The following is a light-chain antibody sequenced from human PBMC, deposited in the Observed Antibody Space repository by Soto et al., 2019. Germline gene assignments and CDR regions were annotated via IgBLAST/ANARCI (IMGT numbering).Light chain of an antibody. J-gene: IGLJ1*01. CDR3: NAQADNGKHV. CDR2: EVS. V-gene: IGLV2-8*01. CDR1: SSDVGHSNF. Sequence: QSALTQPHSASGSPGQSGTISFTGSSSDVGHSNFVSWYHQHPGKGPKLIIYEVSKRPSGVPDRFSGSKSGNTASLSVSGLQDEDEADYFCNAQADNGKHVFGTGTKLTVL.